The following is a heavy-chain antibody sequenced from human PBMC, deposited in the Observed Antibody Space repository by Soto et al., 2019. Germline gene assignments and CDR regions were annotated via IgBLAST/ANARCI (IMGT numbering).Heavy chain of an antibody. CDR2: ISAGSGNR. CDR1: GYTFATYP. Sequence: ASVKVSCKTSGYTFATYPIHWVRQAPGQSLEWMGWISAGSGNRRFSQKFRGRVTITRDTPASTVYMELTSLRYEDTAVYYCARGSQGGSSLLASYQYGMDIWGQGTTVTVSS. J-gene: IGHJ6*02. V-gene: IGHV1-3*01. CDR3: ARGSQGGSSLLASYQYGMDI. D-gene: IGHD3-10*01.